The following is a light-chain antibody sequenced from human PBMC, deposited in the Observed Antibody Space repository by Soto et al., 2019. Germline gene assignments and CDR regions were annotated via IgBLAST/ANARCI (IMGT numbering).Light chain of an antibody. J-gene: IGLJ2*01. CDR1: NSDVGGYNY. CDR3: SSYTTSSTVV. V-gene: IGLV2-14*01. Sequence: QSALTQPASISGSPGQSITISCTGTNSDVGGYNYVSWYQQYPGKAPKLMIYDVDNRPSGVSYRFSGSKSGKTASLTISGLQAEGEADYYCSSYTTSSTVVFGGGTKLTVL. CDR2: DVD.